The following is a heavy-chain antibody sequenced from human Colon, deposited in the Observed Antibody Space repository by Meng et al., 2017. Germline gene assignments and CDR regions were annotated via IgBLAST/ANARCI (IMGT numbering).Heavy chain of an antibody. V-gene: IGHV1-8*01. CDR2: MNPNSGNT. Sequence: QVQLLQSGAEVKKPGASVKVSCKASGYTFTTYDINWIRQATGQGLEWMGWMNPNSGNTDYAQKFQGRVTMTRNTSISTAYMELSSLRSEDTAVYYCARVGGAYSPFDYWGQGTLVTVSS. J-gene: IGHJ4*02. CDR1: GYTFTTYD. CDR3: ARVGGAYSPFDY. D-gene: IGHD1-26*01.